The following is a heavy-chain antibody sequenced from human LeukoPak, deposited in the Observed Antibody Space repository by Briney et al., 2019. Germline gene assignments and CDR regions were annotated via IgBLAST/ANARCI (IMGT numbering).Heavy chain of an antibody. J-gene: IGHJ2*01. Sequence: GRSQRLSCAASGFTFSSYGMHWVRQAPGKGLEWVAVISYDGSNKYYADSVKGRFTISRDNSKNTLYLQMNSLRAEDTAVYYCAKGDRYGDGLDWYFDLWGRGTLVTVSS. CDR3: AKGDRYGDGLDWYFDL. CDR1: GFTFSSYG. V-gene: IGHV3-30*18. CDR2: ISYDGSNK. D-gene: IGHD4-17*01.